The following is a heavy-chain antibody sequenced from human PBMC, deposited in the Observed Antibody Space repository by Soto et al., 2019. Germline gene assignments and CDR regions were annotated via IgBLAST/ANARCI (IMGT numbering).Heavy chain of an antibody. D-gene: IGHD2-2*01. CDR2: MNPNSGNT. Sequence: ASVKVSCKDSGYTFTSYDINWVRQATGQGLEWMGWMNPNSGNTGYAQKFQGRVTMTRNTSISTAYMELSSLRSEDTAVYYCARVWLDICSSTSCYASVDFWSGYYYYYYMDVWGKRDHGHRLL. J-gene: IGHJ6*03. CDR3: ARVWLDICSSTSCYASVDFWSGYYYYYYMDV. CDR1: GYTFTSYD. V-gene: IGHV1-8*01.